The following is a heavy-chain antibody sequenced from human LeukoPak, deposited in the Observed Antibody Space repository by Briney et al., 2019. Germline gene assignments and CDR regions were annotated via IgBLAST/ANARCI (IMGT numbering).Heavy chain of an antibody. V-gene: IGHV3-30*18. CDR1: GFTFSSYG. Sequence: GGSLRLSCAASGFTFSSYGMHWVRQAPGKGLEWVAVISYDRSNKYYADSVKGRFTISRDNSKNTLYLQMNSLRAEDTAVYYCAKEGGVVISYYYYGMDVWGQGTTVTVSS. CDR3: AKEGGVVISYYYYGMDV. D-gene: IGHD3-3*01. CDR2: ISYDRSNK. J-gene: IGHJ6*02.